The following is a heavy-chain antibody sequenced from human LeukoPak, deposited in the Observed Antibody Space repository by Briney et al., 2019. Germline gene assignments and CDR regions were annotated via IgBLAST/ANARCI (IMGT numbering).Heavy chain of an antibody. J-gene: IGHJ5*02. Sequence: PGGSLRLSCAASGFTFSRYWMSWVRQAPGKGLEWVANIKEDGSEKKYVDSVKGRFTISRDNAKNSLYLQMNSLRAEDTAVYYCARDPPDYYDSSVYNWFDPWSQGTLVTVSS. D-gene: IGHD3-22*01. V-gene: IGHV3-7*01. CDR2: IKEDGSEK. CDR1: GFTFSRYW. CDR3: ARDPPDYYDSSVYNWFDP.